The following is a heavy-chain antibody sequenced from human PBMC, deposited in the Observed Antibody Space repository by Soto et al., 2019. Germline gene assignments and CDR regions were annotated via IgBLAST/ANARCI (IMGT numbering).Heavy chain of an antibody. J-gene: IGHJ6*03. CDR2: THDSGIT. Sequence: SETLSLTCTVSGGSMSNYHWCWIRQPPGKGLEFIGYTHDSGITNYHPPLKSRVTISLDTSKNQFPLKLSSVTAADTAVYYCARVAFYYYFWSGPTPYHHYHMHVWGKDPTLRLL. D-gene: IGHD3-3*01. V-gene: IGHV4-59*01. CDR3: ARVAFYYYFWSGPTPYHHYHMHV. CDR1: GGSMSNYH.